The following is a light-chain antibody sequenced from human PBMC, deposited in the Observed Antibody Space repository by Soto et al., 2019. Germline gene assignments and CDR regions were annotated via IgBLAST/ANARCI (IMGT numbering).Light chain of an antibody. Sequence: QSALTQPPSASGSPGQSVTISCTGTSSDVGGYNYVSWYQQHPGKAPKLMIYEVSKRPSGVPDRFSGCKSGNTDSLTVSGLQAEDEADYYCNSYAGSNNWVFGGGTKLTVL. V-gene: IGLV2-8*01. CDR3: NSYAGSNNWV. J-gene: IGLJ3*02. CDR2: EVS. CDR1: SSDVGGYNY.